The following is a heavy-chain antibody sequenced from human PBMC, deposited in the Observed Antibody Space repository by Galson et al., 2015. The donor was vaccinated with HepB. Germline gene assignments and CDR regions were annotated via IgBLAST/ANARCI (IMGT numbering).Heavy chain of an antibody. Sequence: SVKVSCKASGYTFTSYAMHWVRQAPGQRLEWMGWINAGNGNTKYSQKFQGRVTITRDTSASTAYMELSSLRSEDTAVYYCARDQYCSSTSCYFRYYYYYYGVDVWGQGTTVTVSS. CDR2: INAGNGNT. CDR1: GYTFTSYA. J-gene: IGHJ6*02. D-gene: IGHD2-2*01. V-gene: IGHV1-3*01. CDR3: ARDQYCSSTSCYFRYYYYYYGVDV.